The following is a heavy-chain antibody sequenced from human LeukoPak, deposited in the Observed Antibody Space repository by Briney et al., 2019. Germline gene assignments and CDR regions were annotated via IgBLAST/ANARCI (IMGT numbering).Heavy chain of an antibody. CDR3: ARADMVRGVPFDY. V-gene: IGHV1-2*04. Sequence: GASVKVSCKASGYTFTGYYMHWVRQAPGQGLEWMGWINPNSGGTNYAQRFQGWVTMTRDTSISTAYMELSRLRSDDTAVYYCARADMVRGVPFDYRGQGTLVTVSS. J-gene: IGHJ4*02. CDR2: INPNSGGT. D-gene: IGHD3-10*01. CDR1: GYTFTGYY.